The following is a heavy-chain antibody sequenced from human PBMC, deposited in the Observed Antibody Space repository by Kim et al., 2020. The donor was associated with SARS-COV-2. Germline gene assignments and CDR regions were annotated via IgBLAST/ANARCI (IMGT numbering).Heavy chain of an antibody. V-gene: IGHV3-30*04. D-gene: IGHD2-15*01. Sequence: GGSLRLSCAASGFTFSSYAMHWVRQAPGKGLEWVAVISYDGSNKYYADSVKGRFTISRDNSKNTLYLQMNSLRAEDTAVYYCARDDIISWGQGTLDTASS. CDR1: GFTFSSYA. J-gene: IGHJ1*01. CDR3: ARDDIIS. CDR2: ISYDGSNK.